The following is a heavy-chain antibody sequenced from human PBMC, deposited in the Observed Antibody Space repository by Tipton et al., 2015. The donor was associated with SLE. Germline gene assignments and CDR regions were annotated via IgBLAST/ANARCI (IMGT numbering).Heavy chain of an antibody. D-gene: IGHD7-27*01. Sequence: QSGAEVKKPGSSVKVSCKASGYTFTSYYMHWVRQAPGQGLEWMGIINPSGGSTSYAQKFQGRVTMTSDTSTSTVYMELSSLRSEDTAVYYCARGENWGGAFDICGQGTMVTVSS. CDR2: INPSGGST. V-gene: IGHV1-46*01. CDR1: GYTFTSYY. CDR3: ARGENWGGAFDI. J-gene: IGHJ3*02.